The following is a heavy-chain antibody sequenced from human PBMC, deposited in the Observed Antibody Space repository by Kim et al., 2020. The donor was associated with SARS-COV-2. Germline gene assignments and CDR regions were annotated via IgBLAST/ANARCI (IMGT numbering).Heavy chain of an antibody. CDR1: GVSITDNY. CDR2: IYRSGNT. D-gene: IGHD3-3*01. Sequence: SETLSLTCTVSGVSITDNYWSWIRQPAGKGLEWIGHIYRSGNTNYNPSLQSRVTMSVDTSENQFSLKLRSLTAADTAIYYCARGGTKKLYPFDYWGQGILVTVSS. V-gene: IGHV4-4*07. CDR3: ARGGTKKLYPFDY. J-gene: IGHJ4*02.